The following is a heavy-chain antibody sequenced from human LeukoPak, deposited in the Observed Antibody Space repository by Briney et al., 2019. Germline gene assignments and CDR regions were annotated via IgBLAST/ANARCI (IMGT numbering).Heavy chain of an antibody. CDR1: GGSFSDYL. CDR2: ITQGGST. J-gene: IGHJ6*03. Sequence: SETLSLTCAVNGGSFSDYLWTWIRQSPGNGLDSIGAITQGGSTNINPSLKSRVTISADRSKYHFSLTLRSVTAADTAVYYCARGKRVWFGELMTSFSYFYIDVWGRGTTVIVSS. V-gene: IGHV4-34*01. CDR3: ARGKRVWFGELMTSFSYFYIDV. D-gene: IGHD3-10*01.